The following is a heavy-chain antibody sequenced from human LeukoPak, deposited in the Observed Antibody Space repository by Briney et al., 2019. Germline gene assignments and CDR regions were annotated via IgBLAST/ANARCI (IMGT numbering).Heavy chain of an antibody. CDR1: GGSITSAGYS. V-gene: IGHV4-30-2*06. CDR3: ARGPGLRYFDVNGGLDS. D-gene: IGHD3-9*01. CDR2: VFHNGNP. J-gene: IGHJ4*02. Sequence: PSETLSLTCAVSGGSITSAGYSWSWIRQSPGKGLEWIGCVFHNGNPTYNPSLKSRVTISTHRATNHLSLKLYSVTAADTAVYYCARGPGLRYFDVNGGLDSWGQGILVTVSS.